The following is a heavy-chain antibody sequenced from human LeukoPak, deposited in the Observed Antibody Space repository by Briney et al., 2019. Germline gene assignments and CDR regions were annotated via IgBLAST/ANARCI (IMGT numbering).Heavy chain of an antibody. CDR1: GFTFGDYA. Sequence: GGSLRLSCIASGFTFGDYAMSWVRQAPGKGLEWVGFIRSKAYGGTTEYAASVKGRFTISRDDSKSIAYLQMNSLKTEDTAVYYCTRGRSGYVSALDYWGQGTLVTVSS. CDR2: IRSKAYGGTT. CDR3: TRGRSGYVSALDY. D-gene: IGHD5-12*01. J-gene: IGHJ4*02. V-gene: IGHV3-49*04.